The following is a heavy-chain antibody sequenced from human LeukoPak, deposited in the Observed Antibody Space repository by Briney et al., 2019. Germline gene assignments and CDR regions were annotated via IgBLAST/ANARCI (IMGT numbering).Heavy chain of an antibody. CDR2: ISWNSGSI. Sequence: GGSLRLSCAASGFTLDDFAMHWVRPAAGKGLEWVSGISWNSGSIGYVDSVNGRFTISRDNAKNSLYLQMNSLRAEDTALYYCAKDIIPGEPAGVAFDIWGQGTMVTVSS. CDR1: GFTLDDFA. V-gene: IGHV3-9*01. J-gene: IGHJ3*02. D-gene: IGHD3-16*01. CDR3: AKDIIPGEPAGVAFDI.